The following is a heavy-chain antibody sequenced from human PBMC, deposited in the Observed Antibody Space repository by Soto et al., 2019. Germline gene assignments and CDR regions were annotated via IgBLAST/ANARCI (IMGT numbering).Heavy chain of an antibody. V-gene: IGHV4-59*01. CDR3: AREYSLAVVAPGY. Sequence: SETLSLTCPVSGGSISSYYWSWIRQPPGKGLEWIGYIYYSGSTNYNPSLKSRVTISVDNSKNTLYLQMNSLKTEDTSVYYCAREYSLAVVAPGYWGQGILVTVSS. CDR2: IYYSGST. J-gene: IGHJ4*02. CDR1: GGSISSYY. D-gene: IGHD3-22*01.